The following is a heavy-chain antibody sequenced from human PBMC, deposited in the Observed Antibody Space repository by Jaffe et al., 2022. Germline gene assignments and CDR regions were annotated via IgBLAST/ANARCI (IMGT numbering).Heavy chain of an antibody. J-gene: IGHJ5*02. Sequence: QVTLKESGPVLVKPTETLTLTCTVSGFSLSNARMGVSWIRQPPGKALEWLAHIFSNDEKSYSTSLKSRLTISKDTSKSQVVLTMTNMDPVDTATYYCARMVAISFYDFWSGYVNWFDPWGQGTLVTVSS. D-gene: IGHD3-3*01. V-gene: IGHV2-26*01. CDR2: IFSNDEK. CDR3: ARMVAISFYDFWSGYVNWFDP. CDR1: GFSLSNARMG.